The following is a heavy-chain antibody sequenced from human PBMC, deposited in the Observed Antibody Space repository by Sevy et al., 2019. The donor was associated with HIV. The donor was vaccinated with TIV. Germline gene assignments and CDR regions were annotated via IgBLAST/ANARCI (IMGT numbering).Heavy chain of an antibody. Sequence: GGSLRLSCAASGFTFSSYSMNWVRQAPGKGLEWVSSISSSSSYIYYADSVKGRFTISRDNAKNTLYLQMNSLRAEDTAVYYGARDGYYDDSSGYPADAFDIWGQGTMVTVSS. D-gene: IGHD3-22*01. CDR2: ISSSSSYI. V-gene: IGHV3-21*01. CDR3: ARDGYYDDSSGYPADAFDI. J-gene: IGHJ3*02. CDR1: GFTFSSYS.